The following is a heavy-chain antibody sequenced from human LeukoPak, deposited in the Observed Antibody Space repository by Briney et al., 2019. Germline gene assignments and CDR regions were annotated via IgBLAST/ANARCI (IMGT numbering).Heavy chain of an antibody. CDR1: GFTFSNYG. CDR3: ARAHSGSALSYFDY. Sequence: GESLNISCVASGFTFSNYGIHWVRQAPGKGLEWVAVIWYDGSNKYYVDSVKGRFTISRDNSKNTLYLQMNSLRADDTAVYYCARAHSGSALSYFDYWGQGTLVTVSS. V-gene: IGHV3-33*01. D-gene: IGHD1-26*01. J-gene: IGHJ4*02. CDR2: IWYDGSNK.